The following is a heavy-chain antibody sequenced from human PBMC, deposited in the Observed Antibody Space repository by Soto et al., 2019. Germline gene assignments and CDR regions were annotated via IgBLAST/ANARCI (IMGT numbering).Heavy chain of an antibody. D-gene: IGHD6-13*01. Sequence: NPSETLALTCTVSGGSISSSSYYWGWIRQPPGKGLEWIGSIYYSGSTYYNPSLKSRVTISVDTSKNQFSLKLSSVTAADTAVYYCARNPGIAAAAAPWTPYYFDYWGQGTLVTVSS. J-gene: IGHJ4*02. CDR2: IYYSGST. CDR1: GGSISSSSYY. V-gene: IGHV4-39*01. CDR3: ARNPGIAAAAAPWTPYYFDY.